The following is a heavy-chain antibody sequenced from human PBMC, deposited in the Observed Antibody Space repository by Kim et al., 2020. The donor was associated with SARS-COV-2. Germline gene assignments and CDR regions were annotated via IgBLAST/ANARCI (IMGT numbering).Heavy chain of an antibody. V-gene: IGHV3-7*01. Sequence: GGSLRLSCSASGFTFSHYYMSWVRQAPGKGLEWVANIQQDGSEKYYVDSVKGRFTISRDNAKNSLFLQMNSLRAEDTAIYYCARDYWARGLDSHWGQGTLVTVSS. CDR1: GFTFSHYY. D-gene: IGHD2-8*02. CDR2: IQQDGSEK. J-gene: IGHJ4*02. CDR3: ARDYWARGLDSH.